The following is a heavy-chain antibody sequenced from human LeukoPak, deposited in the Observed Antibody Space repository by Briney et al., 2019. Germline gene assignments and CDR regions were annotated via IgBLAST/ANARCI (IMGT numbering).Heavy chain of an antibody. V-gene: IGHV1-2*02. J-gene: IGHJ4*02. Sequence: GASVKVSCKASGRTFTDYYIHWVRQAPGRGLEWGSWLLPKSGVNIYVQKFQGRVPMTRDTSITTAYMEPSGLRTDDTVVYDCAREWPDTSSFDSWGQGTLVTVSS. CDR2: LLPKSGVN. CDR3: AREWPDTSSFDS. D-gene: IGHD5-18*01. CDR1: GRTFTDYY.